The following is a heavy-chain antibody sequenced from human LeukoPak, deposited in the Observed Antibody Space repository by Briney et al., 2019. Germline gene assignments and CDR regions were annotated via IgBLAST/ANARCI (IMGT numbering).Heavy chain of an antibody. CDR1: GYAFTSYG. D-gene: IGHD3-3*01. V-gene: IGHV1-18*01. Sequence: PVKVSCKPSGYAFTSYGISWVRQAPGHSLEWMGWISAYNGNTNYAQKLQGRVTMTTDTSTSTAYMELRSLRSDDTAVYYCARPHQGSGYYAFVYDYWGQGTLVTVSS. J-gene: IGHJ4*02. CDR3: ARPHQGSGYYAFVYDY. CDR2: ISAYNGNT.